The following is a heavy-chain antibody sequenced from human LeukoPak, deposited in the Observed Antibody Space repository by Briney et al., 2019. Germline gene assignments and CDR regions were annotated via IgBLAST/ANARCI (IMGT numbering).Heavy chain of an antibody. CDR2: ISDSGGST. CDR1: GITLSNYG. D-gene: IGHD3-22*01. V-gene: IGHV3-23*01. Sequence: QLGGSLRLSCAVSGITLSNYGMSWVGQAPGKGLEWVAGISDSGGSTNYADSVKGRFTISRDDAKNTRYLQMNSLRAEDTAVYFCAKRGVVIRVILVGFHKEAYYFDSWGQGALVTVSS. CDR3: AKRGVVIRVILVGFHKEAYYFDS. J-gene: IGHJ4*02.